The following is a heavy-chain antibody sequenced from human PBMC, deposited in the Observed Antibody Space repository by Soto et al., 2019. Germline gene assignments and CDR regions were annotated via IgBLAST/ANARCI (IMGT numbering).Heavy chain of an antibody. CDR3: ARGREMATITFDY. J-gene: IGHJ4*02. CDR1: GGTFSSYA. CDR2: IIPIFGTA. Sequence: QVQLVQSGAEVKKPGSSVKVSCKASGGTFSSYAISWVRQAPGQGLEWMGGIIPIFGTANYAQKFQGRVTITADESTSTAYMGLSSLTSYDTAVYYCARGREMATITFDYWGQGTLVTVSS. V-gene: IGHV1-69*12. D-gene: IGHD5-12*01.